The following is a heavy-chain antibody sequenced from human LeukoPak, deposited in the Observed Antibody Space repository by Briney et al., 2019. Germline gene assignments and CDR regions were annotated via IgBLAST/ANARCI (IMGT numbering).Heavy chain of an antibody. Sequence: ASVKVSCKASSYTFTSYGTSWVRQAPGQGLEWMGWISAYNGNTNYAQKLQGRVTMTTDTSTSTAYMELSSLRSDDTAVYYCARLYYYDSSGYFGFGDYWGQGTLVTVSS. CDR1: SYTFTSYG. CDR3: ARLYYYDSSGYFGFGDY. J-gene: IGHJ4*02. CDR2: ISAYNGNT. D-gene: IGHD3-22*01. V-gene: IGHV1-18*01.